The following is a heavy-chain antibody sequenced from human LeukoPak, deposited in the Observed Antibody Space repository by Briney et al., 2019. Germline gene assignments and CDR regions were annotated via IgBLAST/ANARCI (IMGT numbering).Heavy chain of an antibody. D-gene: IGHD3-3*01. J-gene: IGHJ6*03. CDR1: GGTFSSYA. CDR3: ARVPTSTDFWSPREYMDV. Sequence: GASVKVSCKASGGTFSSYAISWVRQAPGQVLEWMGGIIPIFGTANYAQKFQGRVTITADESTSTAYMELSSLRSEDTAVYYCARVPTSTDFWSPREYMDVWGKGTTVTVSS. CDR2: IIPIFGTA. V-gene: IGHV1-69*13.